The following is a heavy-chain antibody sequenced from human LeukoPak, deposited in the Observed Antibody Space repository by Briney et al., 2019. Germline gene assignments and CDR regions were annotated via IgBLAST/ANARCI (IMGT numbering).Heavy chain of an antibody. D-gene: IGHD3-22*01. CDR2: INHSGST. J-gene: IGHJ4*02. Sequence: SETLSLTCAVYGGSFSGYYWSWIRQPPGKGLEWIGEINHSGSTNYNPSLKSRVTISVDTSKNQFSLKLSSVTAADTAVYYRARVYYYDSSKDFDYWGQGTLVTVSS. CDR1: GGSFSGYY. V-gene: IGHV4-34*01. CDR3: ARVYYYDSSKDFDY.